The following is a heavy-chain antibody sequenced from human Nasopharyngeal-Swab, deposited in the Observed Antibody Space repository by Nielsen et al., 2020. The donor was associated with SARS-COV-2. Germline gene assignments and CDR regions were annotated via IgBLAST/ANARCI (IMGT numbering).Heavy chain of an antibody. D-gene: IGHD1-20*01. Sequence: GESLKISCAASGFTFSSYWMSWVRQAPGKGLEWVSAISGSGGSTYYADSVKGRFTISRDNSKNTLYLQMNSLRAEDTAVYYCAKALSANNWNYYYYGMDVWGQGTTVTVSS. CDR2: ISGSGGST. CDR3: AKALSANNWNYYYYGMDV. V-gene: IGHV3-23*01. CDR1: GFTFSSYW. J-gene: IGHJ6*02.